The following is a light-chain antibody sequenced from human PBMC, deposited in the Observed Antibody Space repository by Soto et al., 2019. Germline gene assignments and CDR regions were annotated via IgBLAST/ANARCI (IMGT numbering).Light chain of an antibody. Sequence: EIVLTQSPCTLSLSPGERATLSCRASETVAGSYLAWYQQKPGQAPRLLIHGASTRATGIADRFSGSGSGTDFTLTISRLEPEDFAVYYCQLYGTXPKTFGQGTKV. CDR1: ETVAGSY. CDR2: GAS. J-gene: IGKJ1*01. CDR3: QLYGTXPKT. V-gene: IGKV3-20*01.